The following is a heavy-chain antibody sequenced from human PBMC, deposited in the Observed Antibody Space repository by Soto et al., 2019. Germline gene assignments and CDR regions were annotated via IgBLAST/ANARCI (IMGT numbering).Heavy chain of an antibody. CDR3: TRSWGYANDKVVPFDY. CDR1: GFTFSDHY. Sequence: VQLVESGGGLVQPGGSLILSCAASGFTFSDHYMDWVRQAPGKGLEWVARTRNKADSYTTEYAASVKGRFIISRDDSKNSLYLQMNSLKIEDTAMYYCTRSWGYANDKVVPFDYWGQGTLVTVSS. D-gene: IGHD3-16*01. J-gene: IGHJ4*02. CDR2: TRNKADSYTT. V-gene: IGHV3-72*01.